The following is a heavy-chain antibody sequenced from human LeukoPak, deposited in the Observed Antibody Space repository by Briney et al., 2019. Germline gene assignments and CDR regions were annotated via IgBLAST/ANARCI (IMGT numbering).Heavy chain of an antibody. V-gene: IGHV3-9*01. CDR2: HSWRRGRI. Sequence: PGSSLRLFRAASVFTYEEYAMHCVPHAPGRGLVGVSDHSWRRGRIGCADSVEGRFTIPRDNAKNSLYLQMNSLRADDTALYYCAKSRGFTVTTPFDYWGQGTLVTVSS. D-gene: IGHD4-17*01. J-gene: IGHJ4*02. CDR1: VFTYEEYA. CDR3: AKSRGFTVTTPFDY.